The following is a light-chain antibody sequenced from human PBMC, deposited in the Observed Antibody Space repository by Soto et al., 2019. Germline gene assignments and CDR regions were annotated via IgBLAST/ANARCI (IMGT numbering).Light chain of an antibody. CDR2: NAS. CDR3: HQRSNWPRT. Sequence: EIVLTQSPATLSLFPGERATLSCRASQSIRTYLAWYQQKPGQAPRLLISNASNRATGIPARFSGSGSGTDFSLTIISLEAEDFAVYYCHQRSNWPRTFGGGTKVEIK. V-gene: IGKV3-11*01. J-gene: IGKJ4*01. CDR1: QSIRTY.